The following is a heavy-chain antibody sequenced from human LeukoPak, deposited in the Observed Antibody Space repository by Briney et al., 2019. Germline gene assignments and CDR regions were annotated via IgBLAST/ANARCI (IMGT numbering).Heavy chain of an antibody. J-gene: IGHJ5*02. Sequence: SETLSLTCAVSGYSISSGYYWGWIRQPPGKGLEWIGSIYHSGSTYYNPSLKSRVTISVDTSKNQFSLKLNSVTATDTAVYYCAKEVARRTGGFDPWGQGTLVTVSS. CDR2: IYHSGST. CDR1: GYSISSGYY. D-gene: IGHD3/OR15-3a*01. V-gene: IGHV4-38-2*02. CDR3: AKEVARRTGGFDP.